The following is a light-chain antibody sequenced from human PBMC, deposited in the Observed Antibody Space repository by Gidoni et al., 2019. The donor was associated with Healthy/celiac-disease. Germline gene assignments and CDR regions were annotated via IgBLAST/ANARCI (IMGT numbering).Light chain of an antibody. V-gene: IGKV3-15*01. CDR2: GAS. J-gene: IGKJ1*01. Sequence: EIVIPQSPATLSVSPGERATLPCRASQSVSSNLAWYQQKPGQAPRLLIYGASTRATGIPARFSGSGSGTEFTLTISSLQSEDFAVYYCQQYNNWPETFGQGTKVEIK. CDR1: QSVSSN. CDR3: QQYNNWPET.